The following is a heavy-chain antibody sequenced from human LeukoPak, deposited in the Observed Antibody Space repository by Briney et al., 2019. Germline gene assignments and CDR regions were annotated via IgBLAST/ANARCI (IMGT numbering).Heavy chain of an antibody. CDR2: INPNSGGT. V-gene: IGHV1-2*02. D-gene: IGHD6-19*01. CDR3: AREGPVAGTPFDY. Sequence: ASVKVSCKASGYTFTGYYMHWVRQAPGQGLEWMGWINPNSGGTNYAQNFQGRVTMTRDTSISTAYMELSRLRSDDTAVYYCAREGPVAGTPFDYWAREPWSPSPQ. J-gene: IGHJ4*02. CDR1: GYTFTGYY.